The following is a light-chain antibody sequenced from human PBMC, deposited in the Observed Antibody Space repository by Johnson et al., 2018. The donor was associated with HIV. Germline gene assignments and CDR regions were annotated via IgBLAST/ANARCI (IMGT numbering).Light chain of an antibody. V-gene: IGLV1-44*01. CDR3: GTWDSSLRSGF. CDR2: SNN. CDR1: SSNIGSNT. Sequence: QSVLTQPPSASGTPGQRVTISCSGSSSNIGSNTVNWYQQLPGTAPKLLIYSNNQRPSGISDRFSGSKSGTSATLGITGLQPGDEADYYCGTWDSSLRSGFFGTGTKVTVL. J-gene: IGLJ1*01.